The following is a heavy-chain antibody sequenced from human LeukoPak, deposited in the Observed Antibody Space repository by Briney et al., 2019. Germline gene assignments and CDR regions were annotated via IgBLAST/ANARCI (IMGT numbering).Heavy chain of an antibody. J-gene: IGHJ4*02. CDR1: GYTFTSYA. D-gene: IGHD2-2*01. CDR3: AKVVVVPAATTKTYYFDF. CDR2: INAGNGNT. V-gene: IGHV1-3*03. Sequence: GASVKVSCKASGYTFTSYAMHWVRQAPGQRLEWMGWINAGNGNTKYSQEFQGRVTITRDTSASTAYMELSSLRSEDMAVYYCAKVVVVPAATTKTYYFDFWGQGTLVTVSS.